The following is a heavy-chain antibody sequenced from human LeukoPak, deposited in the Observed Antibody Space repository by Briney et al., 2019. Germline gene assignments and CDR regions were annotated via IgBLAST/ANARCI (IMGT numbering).Heavy chain of an antibody. V-gene: IGHV1-69*04. D-gene: IGHD3-22*01. CDR3: AIIDYYDSSGYPNEGGY. CDR2: IIPIFGIA. Sequence: SVKVYCKASGGTFSSYAISWVRQAPGQGLEWMGRIIPIFGIANYAQKFQGRVTMTADKSASTAYMELSSLRSEDTAVYYCAIIDYYDSSGYPNEGGYWGQGTLVTVSS. CDR1: GGTFSSYA. J-gene: IGHJ4*02.